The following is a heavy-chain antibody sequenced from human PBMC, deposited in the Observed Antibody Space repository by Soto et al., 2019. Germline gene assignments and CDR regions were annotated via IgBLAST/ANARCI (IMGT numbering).Heavy chain of an antibody. CDR2: IYYSGST. CDR3: ARGSGVVWSPYYFDY. CDR1: GGSISSGGYY. D-gene: IGHD3-10*01. V-gene: IGHV4-31*03. Sequence: SETLSLTCTVSGGSISSGGYYWSWIRQHPGKGLEWIGYIYYSGSTYYNPSLKSRVTISVDTSKNQFSLKLSSVTAADTAVYYCARGSGVVWSPYYFDYWGQGTLVTVSS. J-gene: IGHJ4*02.